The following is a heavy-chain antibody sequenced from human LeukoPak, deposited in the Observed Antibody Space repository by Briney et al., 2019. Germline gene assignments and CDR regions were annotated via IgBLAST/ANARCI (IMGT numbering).Heavy chain of an antibody. V-gene: IGHV1-46*01. CDR3: ARDNSLRDTAWWFDP. Sequence: ASVKVSCKASGYTFTNNFMHWVRQALGQGLEWIGIINPSGDNTWYAQKFQGRVTMTRDMATSTDYLEASSLRSEDTAVYYCARDNSLRDTAWWFDPWGQGTLVTVSS. CDR2: INPSGDNT. J-gene: IGHJ5*02. CDR1: GYTFTNNF. D-gene: IGHD5-24*01.